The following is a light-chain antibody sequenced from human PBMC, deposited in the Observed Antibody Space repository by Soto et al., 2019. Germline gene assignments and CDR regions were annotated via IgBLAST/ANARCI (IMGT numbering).Light chain of an antibody. CDR3: QQQNQWPIT. CDR2: YIS. V-gene: IGKV3D-15*01. CDR1: QSVTSY. J-gene: IGKJ5*01. Sequence: CMASQSVTSYLPWYQQKPGQAPRLLIYYISSRATGIPARLSGSGSGTAFSPALNSLRSEDPAAYYSQQQNQWPITFGQGTLLEIK.